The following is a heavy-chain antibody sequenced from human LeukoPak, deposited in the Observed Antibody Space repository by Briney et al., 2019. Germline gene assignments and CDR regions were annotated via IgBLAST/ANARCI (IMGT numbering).Heavy chain of an antibody. Sequence: PSETLSLTCAVYGGSFSGYYWSWIRQPPGKGLEWLGEINHSGSTNYNPSLKSRVTISVDTSKNQFSLKLSSVTAADTAVYYCARARWYCTNGVCYRSWFDSWGQGTLVTVSS. V-gene: IGHV4-34*01. D-gene: IGHD2-8*01. CDR1: GGSFSGYY. J-gene: IGHJ5*01. CDR2: INHSGST. CDR3: ARARWYCTNGVCYRSWFDS.